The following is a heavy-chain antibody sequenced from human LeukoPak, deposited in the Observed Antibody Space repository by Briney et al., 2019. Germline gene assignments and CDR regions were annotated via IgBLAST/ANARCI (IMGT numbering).Heavy chain of an antibody. CDR3: ARERRGSY. J-gene: IGHJ4*02. Sequence: PGGSLRLSCAASGFTFSDYYMSWIRQAPGKGLEWVANIKEDGSEKYYVDSVKGRFDISRDNAKKTLYLQMNSLRAEDTAVYYCARERRGSYWGQGTLVTVSS. CDR2: IKEDGSEK. V-gene: IGHV3-7*05. D-gene: IGHD1-26*01. CDR1: GFTFSDYY.